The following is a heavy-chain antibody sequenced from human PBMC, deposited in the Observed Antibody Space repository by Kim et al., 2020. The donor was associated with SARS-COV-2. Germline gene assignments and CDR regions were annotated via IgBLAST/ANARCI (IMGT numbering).Heavy chain of an antibody. D-gene: IGHD1-26*01. CDR1: GFTFSSYT. CDR2: ISGDGVST. J-gene: IGHJ4*02. Sequence: GGSLRLSCSASGFTFSSYTMHWVRQAPGKGLEYVSAISGDGVSTFYTDSLKDRFTISRDNSRRTLHLQMSSLRAEDTAVYYCVKDQGGTYRWGENWGQGTRVTVSS. V-gene: IGHV3-64D*09. CDR3: VKDQGGTYRWGEN.